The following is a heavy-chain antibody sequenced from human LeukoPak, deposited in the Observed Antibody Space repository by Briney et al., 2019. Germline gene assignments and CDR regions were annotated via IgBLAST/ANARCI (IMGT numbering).Heavy chain of an antibody. V-gene: IGHV1-46*01. D-gene: IGHD2-15*01. J-gene: IGHJ3*02. CDR2: INPSGGST. CDR1: GYTFTSHY. CDR3: ARDWADIVVVVAATHDNDAFDI. Sequence: ASVKVSCKASGYTFTSHYMHWVRQAPGQGLEWMGIINPSGGSTSYAQKFQGRIAMTRDTSTSTVYMVLSSLRSEDTAVYYCARDWADIVVVVAATHDNDAFDIWGQGTMVTVSS.